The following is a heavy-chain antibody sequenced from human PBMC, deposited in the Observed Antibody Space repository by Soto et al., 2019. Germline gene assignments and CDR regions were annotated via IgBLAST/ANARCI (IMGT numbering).Heavy chain of an antibody. J-gene: IGHJ6*02. V-gene: IGHV1-69*13. CDR3: AGSQGGSSSLDIYYYYYYGMDV. CDR2: IIPIFGTA. D-gene: IGHD2-15*01. Sequence: GASVKVSCKAPGGTFSSYAISWVRQAPGQGLEWMGGIIPIFGTAKYAQKFQGRVTITADESTSTGYMELSSLRSEDTAVYYCAGSQGGSSSLDIYYYYYYGMDVWGQGTTVTVS. CDR1: GGTFSSYA.